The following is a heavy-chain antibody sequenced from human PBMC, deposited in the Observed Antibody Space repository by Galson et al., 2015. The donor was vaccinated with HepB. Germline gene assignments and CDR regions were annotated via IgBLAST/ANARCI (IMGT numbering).Heavy chain of an antibody. V-gene: IGHV3-21*01. Sequence: SLRLSCAASGFTFSSYSVNWVRQAPGKGLEWVSSISTTSSYIYYTDSVKGRFTISRDNAKNSLYLQMNSLRAEDTAVYYCARVLVDLTTYYYYYAMDIWGQGTTVTVSS. CDR3: ARVLVDLTTYYYYYAMDI. CDR1: GFTFSSYS. CDR2: ISTTSSYI. J-gene: IGHJ6*02. D-gene: IGHD3-22*01.